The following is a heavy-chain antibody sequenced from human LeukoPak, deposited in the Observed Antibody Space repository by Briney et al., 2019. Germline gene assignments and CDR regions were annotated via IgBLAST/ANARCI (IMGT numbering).Heavy chain of an antibody. CDR1: GFGFSNR. D-gene: IGHD3-10*02. Sequence: GGSLRLSCAASGFGFSNRMNWVRQAPGKGLEWVSSVSNSGDYIHYADSVKGRFTIPRDNSKNSLYLQMNSLRAEDTAVYYCAELGITMIGGVWGKGTTVTISS. CDR3: AELGITMIGGV. J-gene: IGHJ6*04. CDR2: VSNSGDYI. V-gene: IGHV3-21*06.